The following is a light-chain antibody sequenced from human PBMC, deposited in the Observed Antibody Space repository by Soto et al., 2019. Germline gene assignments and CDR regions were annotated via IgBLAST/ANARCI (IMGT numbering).Light chain of an antibody. CDR2: DAS. CDR3: QQYNSYWT. V-gene: IGKV1-5*01. Sequence: DIQMTQSPSTLSASVGDRVTITCRASQTISNWLAWYQQKPGKAHWLLLYDASSLESGVPSRFSCSGSGTELSLTIRSLEPDDFATYYCQQYNSYWTFGQGTKVEIK. J-gene: IGKJ1*01. CDR1: QTISNW.